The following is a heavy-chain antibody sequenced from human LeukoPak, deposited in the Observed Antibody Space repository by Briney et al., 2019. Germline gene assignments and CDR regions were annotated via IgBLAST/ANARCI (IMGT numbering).Heavy chain of an antibody. CDR1: GITFSSYA. Sequence: GGSLRHSRAASGITFSSYAISWVRQAPGKGLEWVSGISGNGGGTYYADSVKGRFTISRDNSKNTLYLQMNSLRAEDTAVYYCAKSFGYSRRCFDYWGQGTLVTVSS. V-gene: IGHV3-23*01. CDR3: AKSFGYSRRCFDY. J-gene: IGHJ4*02. CDR2: ISGNGGGT. D-gene: IGHD6-13*01.